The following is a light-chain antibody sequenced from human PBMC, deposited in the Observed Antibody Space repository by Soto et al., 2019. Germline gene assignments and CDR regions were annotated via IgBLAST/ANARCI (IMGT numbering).Light chain of an antibody. J-gene: IGLJ1*01. CDR3: SSYTTSNSRQIV. V-gene: IGLV2-14*03. CDR2: DVT. CDR1: SSDVCGYNY. Sequence: QSVLTQPASVSGSPGQSITISCTGTSSDVCGYNYVSWYQHHPGKAPKLIIYDVTNRPSGVSNPFSGSKSGNTASLTISGLQPEDEAYYYCSSYTTSNSRQIVFGTAPKVTVL.